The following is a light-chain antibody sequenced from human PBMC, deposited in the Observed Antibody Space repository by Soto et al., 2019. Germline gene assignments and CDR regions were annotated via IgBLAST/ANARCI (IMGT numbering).Light chain of an antibody. CDR3: QQYGSSLYT. CDR1: QSVSSTY. CDR2: GAS. V-gene: IGKV3-20*01. Sequence: EIVLTQSPGTLSLSPGERATLSCRASQSVSSTYLAWYQQKPGQAPRLLIYGASNRATGIPDRFSGSVSGTDFTRTSSRLEPEDFAVYYCQQYGSSLYTFGQGNKLEIK. J-gene: IGKJ2*01.